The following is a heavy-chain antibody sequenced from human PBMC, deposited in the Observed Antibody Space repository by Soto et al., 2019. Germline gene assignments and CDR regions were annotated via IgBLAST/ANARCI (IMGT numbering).Heavy chain of an antibody. J-gene: IGHJ3*02. CDR1: GDTITSYG. V-gene: IGHV1-18*01. D-gene: IGHD3-22*01. Sequence: GASVKASCKSSGDTITSYGISWVRQAPGQGLEWMGWISAYNGNTNYAQKLQGRVTMTTDTSTSTAYMELRSLRSDDTAVYYCARGHSSGYAFDIWGQGTMVTVSS. CDR3: ARGHSSGYAFDI. CDR2: ISAYNGNT.